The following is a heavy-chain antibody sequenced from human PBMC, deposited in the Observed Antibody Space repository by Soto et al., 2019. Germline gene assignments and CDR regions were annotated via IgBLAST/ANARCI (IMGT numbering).Heavy chain of an antibody. J-gene: IGHJ4*02. D-gene: IGHD3-9*01. CDR1: GGSISTYC. V-gene: IGHV4-59*01. Sequence: SETLSLTCTVSGGSISTYCWSWIRQAPGKGLEFIGYICYSGSTQYNPSLKSRVTISLDTSKNQFSLNLISVSAADTAVYYCARSHGLDWGLGTLVTVSS. CDR2: ICYSGST. CDR3: ARSHGLD.